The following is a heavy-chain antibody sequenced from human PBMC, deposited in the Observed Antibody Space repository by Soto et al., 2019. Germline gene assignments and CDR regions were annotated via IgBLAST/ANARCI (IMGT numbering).Heavy chain of an antibody. CDR1: GASVSNGY. V-gene: IGHV4-59*02. Sequence: QTQLQESGPGLVKPSETLSLTCNVSGASVSNGYWSWIRQPPGKGLEWIGFMYFGGSFNYNPSLTSRATISVDTSKNQFSLKVTSVTAADTAVYYCARSYYDATGFAVDPWGPGTQVTVSS. D-gene: IGHD3-22*01. CDR2: MYFGGSF. J-gene: IGHJ5*02. CDR3: ARSYYDATGFAVDP.